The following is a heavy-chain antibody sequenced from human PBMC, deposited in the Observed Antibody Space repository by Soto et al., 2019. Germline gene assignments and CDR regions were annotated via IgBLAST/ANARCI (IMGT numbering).Heavy chain of an antibody. D-gene: IGHD6-13*01. CDR2: ISYDGSNK. Sequence: QVQLVESGGGVVQPGRSLRISCAASGFTFSSYAMHWVRQAPGKGLEWVAAISYDGSNKYYADSVKGRFTISRDNSKNTLYLQMDSLRAEDTAVYYCARNRLAAAGTNPYYFDYWGQGTLVTVSS. V-gene: IGHV3-30-3*01. CDR1: GFTFSSYA. J-gene: IGHJ4*02. CDR3: ARNRLAAAGTNPYYFDY.